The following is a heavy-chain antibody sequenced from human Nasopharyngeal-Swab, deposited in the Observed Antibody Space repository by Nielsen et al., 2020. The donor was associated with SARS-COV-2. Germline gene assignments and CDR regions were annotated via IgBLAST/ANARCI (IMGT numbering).Heavy chain of an antibody. CDR3: ARGHYGLDV. CDR2: ISPSSSDT. CDR1: GFTFSDHY. V-gene: IGHV3-11*06. Sequence: GESLKISCAASGFTFSDHYMTWIRQAPGKGLEWVLYISPSSSDTNYADSVKGRFTIARDNAKNSLYLQMNSLRADDTAVYYCARGHYGLDVWGQGTTVPVSS. J-gene: IGHJ6*02.